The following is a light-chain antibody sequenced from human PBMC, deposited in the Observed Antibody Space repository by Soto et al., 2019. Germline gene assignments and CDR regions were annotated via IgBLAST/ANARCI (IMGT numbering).Light chain of an antibody. CDR2: VTD. J-gene: IGLJ1*01. CDR3: AAWDGSLNGHV. V-gene: IGLV1-44*01. Sequence: QSVLTQPPSVSGTLGQGVTISCSGSTSNIGENTVGWFQQLPGTAPKVLIYVTDKRPSGVPDRFSGSKSGTSAYLAISGLQSEDEADYYCAAWDGSLNGHVLGTGTKVTVL. CDR1: TSNIGENT.